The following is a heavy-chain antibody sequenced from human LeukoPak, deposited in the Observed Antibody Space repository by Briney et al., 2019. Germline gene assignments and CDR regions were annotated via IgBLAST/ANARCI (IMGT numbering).Heavy chain of an antibody. CDR2: IYTSGGT. D-gene: IGHD5-18*01. CDR3: ARDKKQLLLRTWYFDL. Sequence: SETLSLTCTVSGGSISSYYWSWIRQPAGKGLEWIGRIYTSGGTNYNPSLKSRVTMSVDTSKNQFSLKLSSVTAADTAVYYCARDKKQLLLRTWYFDLWGRGTLVTVSS. V-gene: IGHV4-4*07. J-gene: IGHJ2*01. CDR1: GGSISSYY.